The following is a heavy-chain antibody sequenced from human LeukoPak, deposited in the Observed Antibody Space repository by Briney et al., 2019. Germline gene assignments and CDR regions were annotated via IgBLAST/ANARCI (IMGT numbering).Heavy chain of an antibody. Sequence: SETLSLTCTVSGASISYFYWSWIRQPPGKGLECIGYIYYSGSTSYNPSLQSRVTISVDASKNQFSLKLSSVTAADTAVYYCARYFEPRHNYHYMDVWGTGTTVTVSS. D-gene: IGHD3-9*01. J-gene: IGHJ6*03. CDR2: IYYSGST. V-gene: IGHV4-59*08. CDR3: ARYFEPRHNYHYMDV. CDR1: GASISYFY.